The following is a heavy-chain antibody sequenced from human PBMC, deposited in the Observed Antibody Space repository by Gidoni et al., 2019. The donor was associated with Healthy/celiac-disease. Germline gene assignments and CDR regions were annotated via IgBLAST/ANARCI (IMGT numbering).Heavy chain of an antibody. CDR3: AKDMQELVMRYYFDY. Sequence: EVQLVESGGGLVQPGRSLRLSCAASGFTFDDYPMHWVRQAPGKGLEWVSGISWNSGSIGYADSVKGRFTISRDNAKNSLYLQMNSLRAEDTALYYCAKDMQELVMRYYFDYWGQGTLVTVSS. D-gene: IGHD6-13*01. V-gene: IGHV3-9*01. CDR1: GFTFDDYP. CDR2: ISWNSGSI. J-gene: IGHJ4*02.